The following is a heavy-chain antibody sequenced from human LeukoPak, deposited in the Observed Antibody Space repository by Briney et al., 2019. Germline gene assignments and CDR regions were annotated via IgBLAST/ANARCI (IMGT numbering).Heavy chain of an antibody. CDR3: AKTLHYDFWTASDY. V-gene: IGHV3-74*01. Sequence: GGSLRLSCAASGFTFSSYWMHWVRQAPGKGLVCVSRVNNDGSSSNYADSVKGRFTISRDNSKNTMYMQMNSLRPEDTAVYYCAKTLHYDFWTASDYWGQGTLVTVSS. CDR2: VNNDGSSS. J-gene: IGHJ4*02. D-gene: IGHD3/OR15-3a*01. CDR1: GFTFSSYW.